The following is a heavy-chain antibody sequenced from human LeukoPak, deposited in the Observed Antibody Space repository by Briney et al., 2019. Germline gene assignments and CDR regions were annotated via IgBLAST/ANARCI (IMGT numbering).Heavy chain of an antibody. CDR3: ASIIAARRKYYYYYYMDV. D-gene: IGHD6-6*01. V-gene: IGHV4-34*01. CDR1: GGSFSGYY. Sequence: PSETLSLTCAVYGGSFSGYYWSWIRQPPGKGLEWIGEINNSGSTNYNPSLKSRVTISVDTSKNQFSLKLSSVTAADTAVYYCASIIAARRKYYYYYYMDVWGKGTTVTVSS. CDR2: INNSGST. J-gene: IGHJ6*03.